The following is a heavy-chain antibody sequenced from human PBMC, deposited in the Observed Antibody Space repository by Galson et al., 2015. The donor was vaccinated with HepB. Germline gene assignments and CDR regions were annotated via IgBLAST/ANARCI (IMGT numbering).Heavy chain of an antibody. CDR1: GGTFSSYA. V-gene: IGHV1-69*06. Sequence: SVKVSCKASGGTFSSYAISWVRQAPGQGLEWMGGIIPIFGTANYAQKFQGRVTITADKSTSTAYMELSSLRSEDTAVYYCARPGRQANLTPFDYWGQGTLVTVSS. D-gene: IGHD4/OR15-4a*01. CDR2: IIPIFGTA. J-gene: IGHJ4*02. CDR3: ARPGRQANLTPFDY.